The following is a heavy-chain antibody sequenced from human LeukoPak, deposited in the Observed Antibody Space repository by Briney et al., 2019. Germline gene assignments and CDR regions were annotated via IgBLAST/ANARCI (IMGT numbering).Heavy chain of an antibody. CDR1: GVSISSYY. Sequence: SEALSLTCTVSGVSISSYYWSWIRQPPGKGLEWIGYIYYSGSTSYNPSLKSRVTISVDASKNQFSLKLSSVTAADTAMYYCARGHLLSWFDPWGQGTLVTVSS. CDR3: ARGHLLSWFDP. D-gene: IGHD3-3*02. CDR2: IYYSGST. V-gene: IGHV4-59*01. J-gene: IGHJ5*02.